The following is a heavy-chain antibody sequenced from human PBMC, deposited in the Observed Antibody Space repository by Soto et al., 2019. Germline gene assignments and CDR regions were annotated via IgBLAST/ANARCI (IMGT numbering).Heavy chain of an antibody. J-gene: IGHJ6*02. Sequence: PGGSLRLSCTASGFTFGDYAMSWFRQAPGKGLEWVGFIRSKAYGGTTEYAASVKGRFTISRDDSKSIAYLQMNSLKTEDTAVYYCTRGSSSMRDYYYYGMDVWGQGTTVTVSS. CDR2: IRSKAYGGTT. CDR3: TRGSSSMRDYYYYGMDV. D-gene: IGHD6-6*01. CDR1: GFTFGDYA. V-gene: IGHV3-49*03.